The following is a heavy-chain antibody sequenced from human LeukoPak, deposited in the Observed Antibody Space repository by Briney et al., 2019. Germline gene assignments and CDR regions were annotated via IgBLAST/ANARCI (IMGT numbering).Heavy chain of an antibody. D-gene: IGHD6-19*01. Sequence: SETLSLTCTVSGYSISSGYYWGWIRQPPGKGLEWIGSIYHSGSTYYNPSLKSRVTISVDTSKNQFSLKLSSVTAADTAVYYCARVRYSSGWLDYWGQGTLVTVSS. CDR3: ARVRYSSGWLDY. CDR1: GYSISSGYY. V-gene: IGHV4-38-2*02. J-gene: IGHJ4*02. CDR2: IYHSGST.